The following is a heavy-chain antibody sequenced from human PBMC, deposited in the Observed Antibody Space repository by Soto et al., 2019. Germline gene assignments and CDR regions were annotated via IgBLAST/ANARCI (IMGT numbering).Heavy chain of an antibody. CDR3: ARESSSGRRDRIDY. D-gene: IGHD6-19*01. CDR2: IWYDGTNR. Sequence: RGSLRLSCVASGFTFSNHGMHWVRQAPGKGLEWVTVIWYDGTNRFYADSVKGRFTISRDISENTVYLQMDSLRSEDTAVYYCARESSSGRRDRIDYWGQGTLVTVSS. V-gene: IGHV3-33*01. J-gene: IGHJ4*02. CDR1: GFTFSNHG.